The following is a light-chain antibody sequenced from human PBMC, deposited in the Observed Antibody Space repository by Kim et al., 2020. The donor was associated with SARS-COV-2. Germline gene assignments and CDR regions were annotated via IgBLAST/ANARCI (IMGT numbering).Light chain of an antibody. CDR3: QQYGTSLRT. CDR2: GAS. J-gene: IGKJ1*01. V-gene: IGKV3-20*01. CDR1: QSVTSSY. Sequence: EIVLTQSPGTLSLSPGERATLSCRASQSVTSSYLAWYQQKPGQPPRLLIYGASNRATGIPDRFSGSGSGTDFTLTISRLESEDLAVYYCQQYGTSLRTSGHGPKVYIK.